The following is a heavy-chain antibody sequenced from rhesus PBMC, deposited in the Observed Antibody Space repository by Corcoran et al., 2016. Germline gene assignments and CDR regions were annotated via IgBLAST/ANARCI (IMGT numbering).Heavy chain of an antibody. J-gene: IGHJ4*01. V-gene: IGHV4-160*01. CDR1: GGSISGYW. CDR3: ARYSGYTYYFDY. D-gene: IGHD5-24*01. Sequence: QLQLQESGPGLVKPSETLSLTCAVSGGSISGYWWSWSRQPPGKGLEWIGRIDSSGSTDYNPSLKSRVTISRDTSKNQFSLKLSSVTAADTAVYYCARYSGYTYYFDYWGQGVLVTVSS. CDR2: IDSSGST.